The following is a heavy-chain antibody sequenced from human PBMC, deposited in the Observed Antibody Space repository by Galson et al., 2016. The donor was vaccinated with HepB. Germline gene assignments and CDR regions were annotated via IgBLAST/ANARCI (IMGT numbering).Heavy chain of an antibody. Sequence: SLRLSCAGTGFTFSSYGMYWVRQAPGKGLEWVASIWYDGSNKYYADSVKGRFTISRDNSRNTLYLQMNSLRAEDTAVYYCAKDLRRSYAVVTAAPFDYWGQGTLVTVSS. CDR1: GFTFSSYG. D-gene: IGHD2-2*01. J-gene: IGHJ4*02. CDR2: IWYDGSNK. CDR3: AKDLRRSYAVVTAAPFDY. V-gene: IGHV3-33*06.